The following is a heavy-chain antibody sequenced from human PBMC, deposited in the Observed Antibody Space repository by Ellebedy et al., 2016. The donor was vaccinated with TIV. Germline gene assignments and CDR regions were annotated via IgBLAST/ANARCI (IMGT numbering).Heavy chain of an antibody. CDR3: VRGGDRHDL. Sequence: PGGSLRLSGAASGFTFSGYFMSWVRQAPGKGLGWVANIRQDGSDKYYVDSLKGRFTISRDNAKKSVDLQMHNLRVDDTAVYYCVRGGDRHDLWGQGTLVIVSS. CDR2: IRQDGSDK. V-gene: IGHV3-7*01. J-gene: IGHJ5*02. D-gene: IGHD3-10*01. CDR1: GFTFSGYF.